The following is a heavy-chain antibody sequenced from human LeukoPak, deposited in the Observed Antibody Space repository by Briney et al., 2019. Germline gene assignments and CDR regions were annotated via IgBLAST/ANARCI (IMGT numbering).Heavy chain of an antibody. CDR1: GFTFSSYS. CDR2: ISSSYSYI. V-gene: IGHV3-21*06. CDR3: ARDRIIYGDYGDAFDI. Sequence: GGSLRLSCAASGFTFSSYSMNWVRQAPGKGLEWVSSISSSYSYIYYADSVKGRFTISRDNAKNSLYLQMNSLRAEDTAVYYCARDRIIYGDYGDAFDIWGQGTMVTVSS. D-gene: IGHD4-17*01. J-gene: IGHJ3*02.